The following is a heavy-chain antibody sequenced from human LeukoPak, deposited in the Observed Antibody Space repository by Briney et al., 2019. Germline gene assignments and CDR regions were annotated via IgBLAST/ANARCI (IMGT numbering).Heavy chain of an antibody. CDR3: VKDSPPRYSGSPPAY. V-gene: IGHV3-7*03. CDR1: GFTFSSYW. CDR2: INKDGGEK. Sequence: GGSLRLSCAASGFTFSSYWMSWVRQAPGKGLEWVANINKDGGEKYYVDSVKGRFTISRDNAKNSMYLQMNSLRADDTAVYYCVKDSPPRYSGSPPAYWGQGTLVTVSS. D-gene: IGHD1-26*01. J-gene: IGHJ4*02.